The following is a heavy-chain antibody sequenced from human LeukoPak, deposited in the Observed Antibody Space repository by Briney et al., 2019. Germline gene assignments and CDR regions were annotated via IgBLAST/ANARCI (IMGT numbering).Heavy chain of an antibody. CDR1: GYKFTSYW. D-gene: IGHD3-16*01. V-gene: IGHV5-51*01. J-gene: IGHJ5*02. Sequence: GESLKISCKAFGYKFTSYWIGWVRQVPGKGLEWMGIIDPGDSDTRYSPSFEGQVTISADKSISTAYLQWSSLKASDTAMYYCAIFDFLFGEIDNWFDPWGQGTQVTVSS. CDR3: AIFDFLFGEIDNWFDP. CDR2: IDPGDSDT.